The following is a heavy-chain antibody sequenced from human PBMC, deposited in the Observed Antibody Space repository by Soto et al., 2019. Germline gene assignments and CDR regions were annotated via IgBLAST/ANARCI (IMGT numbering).Heavy chain of an antibody. J-gene: IGHJ5*01. V-gene: IGHV6-1*01. Sequence: PSQTLSLTCAISGDSVSSSSVTWNWIRQSPSRGLEWLGRTYYRSKWYNAYAESVKSRITINPDTSKNQFSLHLNSVTPEDTAVYYCVRLIGNSWLDFWGQGTLVTVSS. CDR2: TYYRSKWYN. D-gene: IGHD1-26*01. CDR3: VRLIGNSWLDF. CDR1: GDSVSSSSVT.